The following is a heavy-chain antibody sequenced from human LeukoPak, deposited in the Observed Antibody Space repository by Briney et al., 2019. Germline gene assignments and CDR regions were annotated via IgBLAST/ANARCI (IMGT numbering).Heavy chain of an antibody. J-gene: IGHJ4*02. CDR1: GFTFSGYY. Sequence: NPGGSLRLSCAASGFTFSGYYMSWIRQAPRKGLEWVSYISSSGSTIYYADSVKGRFAISRDNAKNSLYLQTNSLRAEDTAVYYCAREDYYDSSGYYPDYWGQGTLVTVSS. V-gene: IGHV3-11*04. D-gene: IGHD3-22*01. CDR3: AREDYYDSSGYYPDY. CDR2: ISSSGSTI.